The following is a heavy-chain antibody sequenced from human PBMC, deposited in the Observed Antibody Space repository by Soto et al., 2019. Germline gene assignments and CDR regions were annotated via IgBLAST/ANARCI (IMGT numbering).Heavy chain of an antibody. Sequence: GASVKVSCKASGGTFSSYAISWVRQAPGQGLEWMGGIIPIFGTANYAQKFQGRVTITADESTSTAYMELSSLRSEDTAVYYCARVPPKEDIVLVPAASHGWFDPWGQGTLVTVSS. CDR2: IIPIFGTA. CDR1: GGTFSSYA. D-gene: IGHD2-2*01. V-gene: IGHV1-69*13. CDR3: ARVPPKEDIVLVPAASHGWFDP. J-gene: IGHJ5*01.